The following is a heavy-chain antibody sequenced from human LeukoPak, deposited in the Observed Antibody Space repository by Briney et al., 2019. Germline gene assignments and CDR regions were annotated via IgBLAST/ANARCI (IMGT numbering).Heavy chain of an antibody. Sequence: APVKVSCKASGYTFTGYYMHWVRQAPGQGLEWMGWINPNSGGTNYAQKFQGRVTMTRDTSISTAYMELSRLRSDDTAVYYCAREGGPCSGGSCYLDYWGQGTLVTVSS. CDR2: INPNSGGT. CDR3: AREGGPCSGGSCYLDY. J-gene: IGHJ4*02. D-gene: IGHD2-15*01. CDR1: GYTFTGYY. V-gene: IGHV1-2*02.